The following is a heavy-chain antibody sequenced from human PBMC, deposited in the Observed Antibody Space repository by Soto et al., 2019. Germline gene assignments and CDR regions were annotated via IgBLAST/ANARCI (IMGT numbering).Heavy chain of an antibody. CDR1: GYTFTSYG. D-gene: IGHD4-17*01. V-gene: IGHV1-18*04. J-gene: IGHJ6*02. CDR2: ISAYNGNT. CDR3: ARDAGRYLGDLYYYYGMDV. Sequence: GASVKVSCKASGYTFTSYGISWVRQAPGQGLEWMGWISAYNGNTNYAQKLQGRVTMTTDTSTSTAYMELRSLRSDDTAVYYCARDAGRYLGDLYYYYGMDVCGQGTTVTVSS.